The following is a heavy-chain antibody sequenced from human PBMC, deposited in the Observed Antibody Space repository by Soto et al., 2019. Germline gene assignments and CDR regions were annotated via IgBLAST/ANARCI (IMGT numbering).Heavy chain of an antibody. Sequence: GGSLRLSCAASGFTVSSNYMSWVRQAPGKGLEWVSVIYSGGSTYYADSVKGRFTISRDNSKNTLYLQMNSLRAEGTAVYYCGRRTTSPCYYYGMDVWGQGTTVTVSS. D-gene: IGHD4-17*01. V-gene: IGHV3-53*01. CDR1: GFTVSSNY. CDR3: GRRTTSPCYYYGMDV. CDR2: IYSGGST. J-gene: IGHJ6*02.